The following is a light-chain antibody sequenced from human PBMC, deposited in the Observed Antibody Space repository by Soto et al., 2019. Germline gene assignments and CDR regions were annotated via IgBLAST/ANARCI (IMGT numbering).Light chain of an antibody. CDR1: QRVSSN. J-gene: IGKJ1*01. Sequence: EIVMTQSPATLSVSPGERATLSCRASQRVSSNLAWYQQRPGQAPRLLIYGASTRATGIPARFSGSGSGTEFTLTIGSLQSEDFAVYYCQQYNNWWTFGQGTKVEIK. V-gene: IGKV3-15*01. CDR2: GAS. CDR3: QQYNNWWT.